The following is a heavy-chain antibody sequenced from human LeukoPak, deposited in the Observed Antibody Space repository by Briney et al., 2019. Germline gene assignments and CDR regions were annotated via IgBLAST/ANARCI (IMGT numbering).Heavy chain of an antibody. CDR2: IIPIFGTA. CDR1: GYTFTSYD. J-gene: IGHJ4*02. Sequence: GASVTVSCKASGYTFTSYDINWVRQAPGQGLEWMGGIIPIFGTANYAQKFQGRVTITADESTSTAYMELSSLRSEDTAVYYCARVNNYYGSGSHYYFDYRGQGTLVTVSS. CDR3: ARVNNYYGSGSHYYFDY. V-gene: IGHV1-69*13. D-gene: IGHD3-10*01.